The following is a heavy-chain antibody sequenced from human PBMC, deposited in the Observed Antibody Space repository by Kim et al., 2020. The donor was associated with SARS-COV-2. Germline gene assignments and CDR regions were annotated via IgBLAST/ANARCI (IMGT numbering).Heavy chain of an antibody. CDR2: ISSSGNST. V-gene: IGHV3-74*01. Sequence: GGSLRLSCTASEFTFSTYWMCWVRQAPGKGLVWVSRISSSGNSTNYADSVKGRFTISRDNAKNTLYLQMNSLRAEDTAVYYCARASSTSCPCYYMDVWGKGTTVTVSS. CDR1: EFTFSTYW. CDR3: ARASSTSCPCYYMDV. D-gene: IGHD2-2*01. J-gene: IGHJ6*03.